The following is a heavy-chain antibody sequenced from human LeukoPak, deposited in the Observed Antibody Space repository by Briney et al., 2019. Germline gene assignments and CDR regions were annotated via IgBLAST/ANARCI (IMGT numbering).Heavy chain of an antibody. V-gene: IGHV6-1*01. CDR2: TYYRSKWYN. CDR1: GDSVSSNSAA. CDR3: AGLSYTYVPI. Sequence: SQTLSLTCAIPGDSVSSNSAAWSWIRQSPSRGLGWLGRTYYRSKWYNEYALSVKSRITINPDTSKNHFSLQLNSVTPEDTAVYYCAGLSYTYVPIWGQGTLVTVSS. J-gene: IGHJ4*02. D-gene: IGHD5-18*01.